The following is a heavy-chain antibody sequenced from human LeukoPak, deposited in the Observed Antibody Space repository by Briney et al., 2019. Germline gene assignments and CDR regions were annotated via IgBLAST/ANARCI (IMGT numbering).Heavy chain of an antibody. CDR3: ARAQLNLLVDFGMDV. D-gene: IGHD1-1*01. CDR2: INYSGST. CDR1: GGSITTYY. V-gene: IGHV4-59*01. Sequence: PSETLSLTCTVSGGSITTYYWTWVREPPGKGLEWMGYINYSGSTNYNPSLKRRVTISVDTSKNQFSLKLSSVTAADTAVYYCARAQLNLLVDFGMDVWGQGTTVTVSS. J-gene: IGHJ6*02.